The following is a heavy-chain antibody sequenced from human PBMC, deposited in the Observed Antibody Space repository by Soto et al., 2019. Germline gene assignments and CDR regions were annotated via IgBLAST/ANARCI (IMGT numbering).Heavy chain of an antibody. CDR3: ARDLANCISTSCYAYYYYGMDV. CDR2: IIPIFGTA. V-gene: IGHV1-69*13. Sequence: SVKVSCKASGGTFSSYAISWVRQAPGQGLEWMGGIIPIFGTANYAQKFQGRVTITADESTSTAYMELSSLRSEDTAVYYCARDLANCISTSCYAYYYYGMDVWGQGTTVTVSS. D-gene: IGHD2-2*01. CDR1: GGTFSSYA. J-gene: IGHJ6*02.